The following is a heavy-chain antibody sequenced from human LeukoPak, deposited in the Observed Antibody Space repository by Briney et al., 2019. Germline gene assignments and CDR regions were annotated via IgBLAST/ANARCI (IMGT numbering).Heavy chain of an antibody. V-gene: IGHV4-38-2*02. Sequence: PSETLSLTCTVSGYSISSGYYWGWIGQPPVKGLEWIGSIYHSGSTYYNPSLKSRVTISVDTSKNQFSLKLRSVTAADTAVYYCARGKSRGSHIDYWGQGTLVTVSS. CDR3: ARGKSRGSHIDY. CDR2: IYHSGST. D-gene: IGHD1-26*01. CDR1: GYSISSGYY. J-gene: IGHJ4*02.